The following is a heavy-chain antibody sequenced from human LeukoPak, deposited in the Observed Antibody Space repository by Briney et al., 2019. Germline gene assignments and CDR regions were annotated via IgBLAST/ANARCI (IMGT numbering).Heavy chain of an antibody. J-gene: IGHJ3*02. D-gene: IGHD3-22*01. CDR2: INPNSGGT. CDR3: ARVMGYYYDSRNAFDI. CDR1: GYTFTGYY. V-gene: IGHV1-2*02. Sequence: ASVKVSCKASGYTFTGYYMHWVRQAPGQGLEWMGWINPNSGGTNYAQKFQGRVTMTRDTSISTAYMELSRLRSDDTAVYYCARVMGYYYDSRNAFDIWGQGTMVTVSS.